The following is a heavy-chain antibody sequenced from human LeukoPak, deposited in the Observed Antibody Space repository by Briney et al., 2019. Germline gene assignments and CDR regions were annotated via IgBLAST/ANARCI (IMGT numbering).Heavy chain of an antibody. Sequence: SETLSLTCAVYGGSFSGYYWSWIRQPPGKGLEWIGEINHSGSTNYNPSLKSRVTISVDTSKNQFSLKLSSVTAADTAVYYCARDRGRDGYLYYFDYWGQGTLVTVSS. J-gene: IGHJ4*02. D-gene: IGHD5-24*01. CDR2: INHSGST. V-gene: IGHV4-34*01. CDR1: GGSFSGYY. CDR3: ARDRGRDGYLYYFDY.